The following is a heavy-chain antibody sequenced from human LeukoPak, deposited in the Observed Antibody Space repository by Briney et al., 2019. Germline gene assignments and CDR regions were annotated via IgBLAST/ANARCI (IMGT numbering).Heavy chain of an antibody. D-gene: IGHD2-15*01. V-gene: IGHV4-34*01. J-gene: IGHJ4*02. CDR1: GGSFRDYY. CDR2: IYHSGCT. Sequence: SETLSLTCGVCGGSFRDYYWTWIRQSPGKGLEWIGEIYHSGCTNYNPSLKSRITISVDTSKIQFSLKLSSVTAADTAVYYCARVARYCSGGSCYSDYYFDYWGQGTLVTVSS. CDR3: ARVARYCSGGSCYSDYYFDY.